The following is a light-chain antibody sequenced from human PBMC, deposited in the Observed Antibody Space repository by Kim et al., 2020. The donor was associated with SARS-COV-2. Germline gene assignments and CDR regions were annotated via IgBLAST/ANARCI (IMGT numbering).Light chain of an antibody. CDR1: TLPKQY. CDR2: KDT. CDR3: QSADSTTSYVVV. J-gene: IGLJ2*01. Sequence: SYELTQPPSMSVSPGQTARLTCSGETLPKQYTFWYQQKPGQAPVLVMYKDTERPSGIPERFSGSSAGTTVTLTISGVQAEDEADYYCQSADSTTSYVVVFGGGTQLTVL. V-gene: IGLV3-25*03.